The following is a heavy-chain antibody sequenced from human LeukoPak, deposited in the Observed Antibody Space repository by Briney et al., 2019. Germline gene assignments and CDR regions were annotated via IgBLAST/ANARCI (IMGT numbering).Heavy chain of an antibody. Sequence: SETLSLTCAVSGGSFSGQYRTWIRQFPGKGLEWIGEINHSGSTNYNPSLKSRVTMSKDTSKNHFSLRLTSVTAADTAIYYCARDLYSSIGYDWGQGTLVTVSS. CDR3: ARDLYSSIGYD. D-gene: IGHD6-25*01. V-gene: IGHV4-34*01. J-gene: IGHJ4*02. CDR2: INHSGST. CDR1: GGSFSGQY.